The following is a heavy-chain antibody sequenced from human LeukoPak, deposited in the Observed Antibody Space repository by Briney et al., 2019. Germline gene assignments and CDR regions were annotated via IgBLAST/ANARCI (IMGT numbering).Heavy chain of an antibody. J-gene: IGHJ4*02. CDR1: GFTFSSYA. CDR3: AKARTHEYSNYNY. D-gene: IGHD4-11*01. V-gene: IGHV3-23*01. CDR2: ISGSGDNT. Sequence: EGSLRLSCAASGFTFSSYAMSWVRQAPGKGLEWVSVISGSGDNTYYADSVKGRFTISRDNSKNTLYLQMNSLRAEDTAVYYCAKARTHEYSNYNYWGQGTLVTVSS.